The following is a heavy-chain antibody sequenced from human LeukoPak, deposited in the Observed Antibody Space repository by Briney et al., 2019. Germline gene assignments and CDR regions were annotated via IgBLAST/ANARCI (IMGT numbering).Heavy chain of an antibody. J-gene: IGHJ6*02. CDR3: ARGHYGLDV. V-gene: IGHV3-21*05. CDR1: GFTFSSYW. CDR2: ITKSGSESDI. Sequence: GGSLRLSCAASGFTFSSYWMSWVRQAPGRGLEWVSYITKSGSESDIYYGDSVKGRFTISRDNAKNSLYLQMNILRAEDTAVYYCARGHYGLDVWGQGTTVTVSS.